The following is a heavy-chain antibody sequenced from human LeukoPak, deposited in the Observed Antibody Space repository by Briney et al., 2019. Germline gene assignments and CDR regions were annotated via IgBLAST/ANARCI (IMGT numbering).Heavy chain of an antibody. D-gene: IGHD4-17*01. CDR1: GFSDSSSG. J-gene: IGHJ4*02. V-gene: IGHV3-30*02. CDR3: AKGGDYALDC. CDR2: IQYDGRNK. Sequence: PGGSLRLSCAASGFSDSSSGMHWVRQAPGKGLDWLAFIQYDGRNKYYADSVKGRFTMSRDNSKNTLTMFLQMNSLRVEDTAVYYCAKGGDYALDCWGQGTLVTVSS.